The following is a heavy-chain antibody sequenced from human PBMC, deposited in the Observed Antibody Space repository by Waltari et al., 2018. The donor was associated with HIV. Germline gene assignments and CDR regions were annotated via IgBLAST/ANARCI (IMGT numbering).Heavy chain of an antibody. CDR2: ISYDGINK. J-gene: IGHJ4*02. CDR1: GVTFSSYA. CDR3: ASALRIVAANDY. V-gene: IGHV3-30*01. Sequence: QVQLVESGGGVVQSGRSLRLSCAASGVTFSSYAMHWVRQAPGKGREVVAVISYDGINKYYADSVKGLFTISRNNAKNTLYLQMNSLRAEDTAVYCCASALRIVAANDYWGQGTLVTVSS. D-gene: IGHD6-13*01.